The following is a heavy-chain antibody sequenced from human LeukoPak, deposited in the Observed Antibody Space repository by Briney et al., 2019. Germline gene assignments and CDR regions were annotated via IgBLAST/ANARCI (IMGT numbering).Heavy chain of an antibody. V-gene: IGHV3-23*01. D-gene: IGHD4-17*01. CDR2: VSGSGGST. CDR1: GFTFSNAW. J-gene: IGHJ5*02. Sequence: GGSLRLSCAASGFTFSNAWMNWVRQAPGKGLEWVSAVSGSGGSTYYADSVKGRFTISRDNSKNTLYLQMNTLRAEDTAVYYCAKAMTTVTTSGFDPWGPGTLVTVSS. CDR3: AKAMTTVTTSGFDP.